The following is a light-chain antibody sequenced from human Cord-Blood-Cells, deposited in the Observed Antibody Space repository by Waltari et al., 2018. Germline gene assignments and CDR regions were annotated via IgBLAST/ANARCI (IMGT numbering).Light chain of an antibody. CDR1: QSVSSY. J-gene: IGKJ5*01. V-gene: IGKV3-11*01. CDR3: QQRSNWPIT. Sequence: EIVLTLSPATRPLSPGESATLSCRASQSVSSYLAWYQQKPGQTPRLLIYDASNRATGIPARFSGSGSGTDFTLTISSLEPEDFAVYYCQQRSNWPITFGQGTRLEIK. CDR2: DAS.